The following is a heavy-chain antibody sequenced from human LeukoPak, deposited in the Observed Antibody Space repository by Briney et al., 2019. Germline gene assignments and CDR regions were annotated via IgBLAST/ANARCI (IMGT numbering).Heavy chain of an antibody. D-gene: IGHD1-26*01. CDR2: ITDSGLNT. CDR1: GFTFNNYA. V-gene: IGHV3-23*01. J-gene: IGHJ5*02. Sequence: GGSLRLSCVASGFTFNNYAMDWVRQAPEKGLEWVSSITDSGLNTYYADSVKGRITISRDNSKNTLYLQMNSLRAEDTAVYYCAKGLRGNYASWGQGTLVTVSS. CDR3: AKGLRGNYAS.